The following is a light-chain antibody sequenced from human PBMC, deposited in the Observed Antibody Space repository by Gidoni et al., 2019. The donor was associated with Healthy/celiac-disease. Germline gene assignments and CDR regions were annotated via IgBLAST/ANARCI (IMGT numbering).Light chain of an antibody. CDR2: GAS. V-gene: IGKV3-20*01. CDR3: QQYCSSPPWT. Sequence: EIVLTQSPGTLSLSPGERATLSCRASQSVSSRYLAGYQQKPGQAPRLLIYGASSRATGIPDRFSGSVSGPAFTLTISRLEPDDFAVYYCQQYCSSPPWTFGQGTKVEIK. CDR1: QSVSSRY. J-gene: IGKJ1*01.